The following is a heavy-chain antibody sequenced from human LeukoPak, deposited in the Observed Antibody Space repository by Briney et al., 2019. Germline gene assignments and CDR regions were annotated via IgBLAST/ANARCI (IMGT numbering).Heavy chain of an antibody. J-gene: IGHJ4*02. CDR3: ARGASARQDY. CDR2: IYIDGSST. Sequence: PGGSLRLSCAASGFTFSTYWMHWVRQAPGKGLVWVSRIYIDGSSTNYADSVKGRFTISRDNAKNTLYLQMNSLRAEVTAVYYCARGASARQDYWGQGILVTVSS. D-gene: IGHD2-2*01. CDR1: GFTFSTYW. V-gene: IGHV3-74*01.